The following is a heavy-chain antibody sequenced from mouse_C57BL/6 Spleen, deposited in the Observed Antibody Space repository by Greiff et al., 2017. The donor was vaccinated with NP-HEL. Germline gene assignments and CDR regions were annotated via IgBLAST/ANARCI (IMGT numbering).Heavy chain of an antibody. J-gene: IGHJ2*01. CDR1: GYTFTSYW. Sequence: QVQLQQPGAELVRPGTSVKLSCKASGYTFTSYWMHWVKQRPGQGLEWIGVIDPSASYTNYNQKFKGKATLTVDTSSSTAYMQLSSLTSEDAAVYYCARQRGIPGSFDYWGQGTTLTVSS. D-gene: IGHD5-1-1*01. CDR3: ARQRGIPGSFDY. V-gene: IGHV1-59*01. CDR2: IDPSASYT.